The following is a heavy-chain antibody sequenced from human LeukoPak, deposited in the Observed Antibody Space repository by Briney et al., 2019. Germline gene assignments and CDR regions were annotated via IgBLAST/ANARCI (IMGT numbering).Heavy chain of an antibody. V-gene: IGHV3-23*01. J-gene: IGHJ3*02. CDR3: AKDFADITMARGVIMRAFDI. CDR1: GFTFSSYA. Sequence: GGSLRLSCAASGFTFSSYAMSWVRQAPGKGLEWVSAISGSGGSTYYADSVKGRFTISRDNSKNTLYLQMNSLRAEDTAVYYCAKDFADITMARGVIMRAFDIWGQGTMVTVSS. CDR2: ISGSGGST. D-gene: IGHD3-10*01.